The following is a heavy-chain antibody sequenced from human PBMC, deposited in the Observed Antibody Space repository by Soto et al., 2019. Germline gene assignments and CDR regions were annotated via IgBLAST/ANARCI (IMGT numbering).Heavy chain of an antibody. CDR3: ASTVVTPLGFDL. Sequence: PGGSLRLSCSGFGFTFSTYSMSWVRQAPGKGLEWVSSISSRSRYIYYADSVKGRFTISRDNGQNPLFLQMNSLRAEDTAVYYCASTVVTPLGFDLWGRGTLVTVSS. J-gene: IGHJ2*01. CDR1: GFTFSTYS. CDR2: ISSRSRYI. D-gene: IGHD2-15*01. V-gene: IGHV3-21*01.